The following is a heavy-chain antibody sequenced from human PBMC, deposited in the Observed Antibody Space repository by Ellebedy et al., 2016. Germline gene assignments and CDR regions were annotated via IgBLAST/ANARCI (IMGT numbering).Heavy chain of an antibody. CDR3: ARDLSDSDVRGTRGKPLSPRMDV. V-gene: IGHV3-53*01. CDR1: GFTFGNYA. J-gene: IGHJ6*02. CDR2: IFSDGNT. Sequence: GESLKISCAASGFTFGNYAMNWVRQAPGKGLEWVSAIFSDGNTYYADSVKGRFTISRDNSKNPLYLQMNSLKAEDTAVYYCARDLSDSDVRGTRGKPLSPRMDVWGQGTTVTVSS. D-gene: IGHD1-1*01.